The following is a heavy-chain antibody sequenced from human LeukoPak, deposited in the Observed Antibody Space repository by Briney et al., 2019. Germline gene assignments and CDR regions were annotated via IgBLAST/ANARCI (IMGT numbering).Heavy chain of an antibody. D-gene: IGHD3-3*01. Sequence: SGTLSLTCGVSGGSISNTNWWTWFRQPPGKGLEWIGEVNLQGSTNYNPSLKSRVAISVDKSENHISLKLTSVTAADTAVYYCASRSSIWSGYQDTLYYFDSWGQGTLVTVSS. CDR3: ASRSSIWSGYQDTLYYFDS. CDR2: VNLQGST. CDR1: GGSISNTNW. J-gene: IGHJ4*02. V-gene: IGHV4-4*02.